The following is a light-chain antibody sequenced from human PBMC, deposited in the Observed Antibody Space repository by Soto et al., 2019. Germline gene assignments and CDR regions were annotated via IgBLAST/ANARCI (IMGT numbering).Light chain of an antibody. V-gene: IGKV3D-20*02. Sequence: IELTHSPGTLSLSPWEIATLSCRASQSVSSSYLAWYQQKPGQAPRLLIYDALHRATDIPARFSGSGSGTDFTLTISNLEAEDFAVYYCQQRSGWLTFGGGTKVDIK. CDR1: QSVSSSY. CDR2: DAL. J-gene: IGKJ4*01. CDR3: QQRSGWLT.